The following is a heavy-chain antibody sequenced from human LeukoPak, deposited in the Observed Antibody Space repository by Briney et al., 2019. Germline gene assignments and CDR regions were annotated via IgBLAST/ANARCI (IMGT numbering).Heavy chain of an antibody. CDR2: ISDSGGGT. V-gene: IGHV3-23*01. CDR3: DGADF. J-gene: IGHJ4*02. CDR1: GFTFNTYS. Sequence: PGGSLRLSCAASGFTFNTYSMNWARQAPGKGLEWVSTISDSGGGTYYADSVKGRFTISRDNSKNTLCLQMNSLRAEDTAVYYCDGADFWGQGTLVTVSS.